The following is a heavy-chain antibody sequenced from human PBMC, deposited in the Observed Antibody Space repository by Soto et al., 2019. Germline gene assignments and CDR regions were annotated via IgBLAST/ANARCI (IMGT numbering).Heavy chain of an antibody. Sequence: QVQLVQSGAEVKNPGASVKVSCKASGYTLTVYYMHWVREDPGQGLEWIGWINSNSVDTKSAQKLQGRVTMTRDTSYITDYMELGHLRSGDTAVYSCARTRTILYSYYDMDVWGHGNTVTVSS. CDR2: INSNSVDT. CDR1: GYTLTVYY. V-gene: IGHV1-2*02. CDR3: ARTRTILYSYYDMDV. J-gene: IGHJ6*02. D-gene: IGHD3-16*01.